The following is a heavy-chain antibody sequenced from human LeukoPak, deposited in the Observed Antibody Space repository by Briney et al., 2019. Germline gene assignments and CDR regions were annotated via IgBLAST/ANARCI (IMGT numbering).Heavy chain of an antibody. V-gene: IGHV1-8*01. D-gene: IGHD6-13*01. Sequence: ASVKVSCKASGYTFTSYDVNWVRQATGQGLEWMGWMNPNSGNTGYAQKFQGRVTMTRNTSISTAYMELSSLRSEDTAVYYYARSPYSSSWYDYYYYMDVWGKGTTVTVSS. CDR1: GYTFTSYD. J-gene: IGHJ6*03. CDR3: ARSPYSSSWYDYYYYMDV. CDR2: MNPNSGNT.